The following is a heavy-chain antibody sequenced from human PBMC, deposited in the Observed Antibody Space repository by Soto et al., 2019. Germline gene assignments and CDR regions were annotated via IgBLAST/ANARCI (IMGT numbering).Heavy chain of an antibody. CDR1: GYTFSKFG. CDR3: ARDLGGVEVPGVTRADV. CDR2: ITAFNGNT. J-gene: IGHJ6*02. V-gene: IGHV1-18*01. D-gene: IGHD2-15*01. Sequence: QVHLVQSGAEVRKPGASVKVSCKTSGYTFSKFGISWVRQAPGQGLQWMGWITAFNGNTNYEERFQGRVTMTTDTSTSTAYMELRNLRSDDTAVYYYARDLGGVEVPGVTRADVWGQGTTVTVSS.